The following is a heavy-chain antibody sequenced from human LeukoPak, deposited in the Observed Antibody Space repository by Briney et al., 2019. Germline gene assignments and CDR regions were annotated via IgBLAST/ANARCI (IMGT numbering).Heavy chain of an antibody. CDR2: INPNSGGT. Sequence: ASVKVSCKASGYTFTGYYMRWVRQAPGQGLEWMGWINPNSGGTNYAQKFQGRVTMTRDTSISTAYMELSRLRSDDTAVYYCARSRLLSLYFDYWGQGTLVTVSS. J-gene: IGHJ4*02. V-gene: IGHV1-2*02. CDR3: ARSRLLSLYFDY. CDR1: GYTFTGYY. D-gene: IGHD2-21*02.